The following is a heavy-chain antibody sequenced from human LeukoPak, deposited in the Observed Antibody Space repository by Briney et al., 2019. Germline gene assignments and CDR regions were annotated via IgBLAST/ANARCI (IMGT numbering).Heavy chain of an antibody. CDR1: GGSISSGGYY. J-gene: IGHJ6*02. CDR3: ATLWLEDYYGMDV. Sequence: SETLSLTCTVSGGSISSGGYYWSWIRQHPRKGLEWIGYIYYSGSTYYNPSLKSRVTISVDTSKNQFSLKLSSVTAADTAVYYCATLWLEDYYGMDVWGQGTTVTVSS. D-gene: IGHD6-19*01. CDR2: IYYSGST. V-gene: IGHV4-31*03.